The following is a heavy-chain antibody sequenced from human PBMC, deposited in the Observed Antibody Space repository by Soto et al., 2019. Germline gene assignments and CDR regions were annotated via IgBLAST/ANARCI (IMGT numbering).Heavy chain of an antibody. Sequence: QVQLVQSGAEVKKPGASVKVSCKASGYTFTDYYVHWVRQAPGQGLEWMGWINPNSGGTNYAQKFQGRVTLTSDTSISTAHMELSRLTSDDTAMYFCARSGTGPTYLDYWGQGTLVTVSS. J-gene: IGHJ4*02. D-gene: IGHD1-7*01. CDR1: GYTFTDYY. CDR3: ARSGTGPTYLDY. CDR2: INPNSGGT. V-gene: IGHV1-2*02.